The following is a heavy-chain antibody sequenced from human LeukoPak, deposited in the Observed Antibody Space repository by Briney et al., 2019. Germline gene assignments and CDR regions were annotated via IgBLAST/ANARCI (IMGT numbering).Heavy chain of an antibody. CDR2: IVPILGIA. V-gene: IGHV1-69*04. CDR3: ARGGVVPAAMAGNWFDP. CDR1: GGTFSSYA. D-gene: IGHD2-2*01. J-gene: IGHJ5*02. Sequence: SVKVSCKASGGTFSSYAISWMRQAPGQGLEWMGRIVPILGIANYAQKFQGRVTITADKSTSTAYMELSSLRSEDTAVYYCARGGVVPAAMAGNWFDPWGQGTLVTVSS.